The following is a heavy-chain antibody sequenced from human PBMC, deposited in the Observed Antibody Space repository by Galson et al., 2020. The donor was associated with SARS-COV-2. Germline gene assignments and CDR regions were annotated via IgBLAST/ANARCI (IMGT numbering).Heavy chain of an antibody. Sequence: GGSLRLSCAASGFTFSSYGMHWVRQAPGTGLERVAVIWYDGSNKYYADSVKGRLTISRDNSENTLYLQKNSRRAEDTAVYYCAKDVYGDYGNWFDPWGQGTLVTVSS. CDR1: GFTFSSYG. V-gene: IGHV3-33*06. J-gene: IGHJ5*02. D-gene: IGHD4-17*01. CDR3: AKDVYGDYGNWFDP. CDR2: IWYDGSNK.